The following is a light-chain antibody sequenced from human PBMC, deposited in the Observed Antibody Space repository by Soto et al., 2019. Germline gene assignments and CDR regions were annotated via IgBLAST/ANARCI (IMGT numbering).Light chain of an antibody. CDR3: AAGDNSLSGRV. CDR1: GSNIGPNY. CDR2: NND. V-gene: IGLV1-47*02. J-gene: IGLJ3*02. Sequence: QSVLTQPPSASGTPGQRVTMSCSGSGSNIGPNYVYWFQQFPGTAPKLLIYNNDHRPSGVSDRFSGSKSVTSASLDISGLRSADEADYYCAAGDNSLSGRVCGGGTKLTVL.